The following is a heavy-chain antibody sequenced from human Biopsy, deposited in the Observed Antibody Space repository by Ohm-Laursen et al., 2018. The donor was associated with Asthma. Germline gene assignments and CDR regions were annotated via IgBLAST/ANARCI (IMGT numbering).Heavy chain of an antibody. V-gene: IGHV1-69*13. CDR1: GGTFSNFA. J-gene: IGHJ6*02. CDR3: ARCQVGYSSGWSLLLKKIYYSGMDV. CDR2: GMTVFGTT. D-gene: IGHD6-19*01. Sequence: SVKVSCKSPGGTFSNFAISWVRQAPGQGLEWLGGGMTVFGTTNYAQKVQGRVTITADESTSTAYMEVTSLRSEDTAIYYCARCQVGYSSGWSLLLKKIYYSGMDVWGQGTAVTVSS.